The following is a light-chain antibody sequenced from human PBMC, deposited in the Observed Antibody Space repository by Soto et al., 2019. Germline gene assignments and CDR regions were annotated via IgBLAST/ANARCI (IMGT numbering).Light chain of an antibody. CDR2: ADS. CDR1: NIGSTT. J-gene: IGLJ1*01. CDR3: QVWNRSSAHYA. V-gene: IGLV3-21*02. Sequence: SYELTQPPSVSVAPGQTARITCGGNNIGSTTVHWYQQKPGQAPVLCGSADSDRPSGIPDRISGSNSGNTATLTISRADAGDEADCSCQVWNRSSAHYAFGNGTQVTVL.